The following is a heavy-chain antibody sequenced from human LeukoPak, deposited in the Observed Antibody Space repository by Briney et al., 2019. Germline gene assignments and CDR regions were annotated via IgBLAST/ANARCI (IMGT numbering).Heavy chain of an antibody. Sequence: KPGGSLRLSCAASGFSFSTSTMNWVRQAPGKELEWISSIGKTSRDMYYADPVRGRFTISRDNAKNSLFLLMNSLRVEDTSVYYCVRGDNRGYWGQGTLVTVSS. V-gene: IGHV3-21*01. CDR3: VRGDNRGY. J-gene: IGHJ4*02. CDR2: IGKTSRDM. D-gene: IGHD1-14*01. CDR1: GFSFSTST.